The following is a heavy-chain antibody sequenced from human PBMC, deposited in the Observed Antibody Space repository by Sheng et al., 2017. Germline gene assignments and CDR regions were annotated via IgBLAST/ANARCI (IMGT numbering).Heavy chain of an antibody. CDR2: IHYRGST. CDR1: GGSISSSDYY. Sequence: QLQLQESGPGLVKPSETLSLTCTVSGGSISSSDYYWGWIRQSPGKGLEWIGSIHYRGSTYYNSSLKSRVTISVDTSKNQFSLKLSSVTAADTAMYYXARGWYIDYWGQGNAGRRLL. D-gene: IGHD2-8*02. V-gene: IGHV4-39*07. J-gene: IGHJ4*02. CDR3: ARGWYIDY.